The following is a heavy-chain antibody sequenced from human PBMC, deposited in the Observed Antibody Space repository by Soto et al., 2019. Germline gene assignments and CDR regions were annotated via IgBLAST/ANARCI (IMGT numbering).Heavy chain of an antibody. D-gene: IGHD6-6*01. J-gene: IGHJ4*02. CDR2: ILPLFGTP. CDR3: ASTPKSSSFLDY. V-gene: IGHV1-69*01. CDR1: RGTFSSYA. Sequence: QVQLVQSGAEVKKPGSSVKVSCRATRGTFSSYAFYWVRQAPGQGLEWMGGILPLFGTPNYAQQFQGRTTITADESTSTAYMELSSLTSEDTAVYYCASTPKSSSFLDYWGQGTLVSVSS.